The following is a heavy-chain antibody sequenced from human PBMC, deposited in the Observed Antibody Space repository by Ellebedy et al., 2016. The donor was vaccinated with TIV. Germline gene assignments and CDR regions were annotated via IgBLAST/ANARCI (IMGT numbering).Heavy chain of an antibody. J-gene: IGHJ4*02. D-gene: IGHD3-22*01. Sequence: PGGSLRLSCAASGFTFSSYAMSWVRQAPGKGLEWVSAISGSGGSTYYADSVKGRFTISRDNSKNTLYLQMNSLRAEDTAVYYCAKAVGMIVVVIDGYFDYWGQGTLVTVSS. V-gene: IGHV3-23*01. CDR1: GFTFSSYA. CDR2: ISGSGGST. CDR3: AKAVGMIVVVIDGYFDY.